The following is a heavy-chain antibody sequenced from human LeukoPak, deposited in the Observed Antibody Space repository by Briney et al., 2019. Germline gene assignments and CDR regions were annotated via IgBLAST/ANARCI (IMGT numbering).Heavy chain of an antibody. J-gene: IGHJ3*02. V-gene: IGHV4-4*07. CDR2: IYTRGST. D-gene: IGHD2-15*01. CDR3: ARGRYCSADICSGGDAFDI. Sequence: SETLSLTCTVSGGSINNYYWSWIRQPAGKGLEWIGRIYTRGSTNYNPSLKSRVTMSVDTSKNQFSLKLSSVTAADTAVYYCARGRYCSADICSGGDAFDIWGQGTMVSVST. CDR1: GGSINNYY.